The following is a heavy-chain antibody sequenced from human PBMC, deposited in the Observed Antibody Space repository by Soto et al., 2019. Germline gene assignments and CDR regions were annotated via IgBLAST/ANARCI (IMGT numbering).Heavy chain of an antibody. CDR1: GFTFSSYA. CDR2: ISGSGSTI. CDR3: VKVLARGVGVPRFYFDS. Sequence: GGSLRLSCAASGFTFSSYAVSWVRPAPGKGPEWISSISGSGSTIYYADSVKGRFTISRDNSKNTLYLQMSSLRAEDTAVYYCVKVLARGVGVPRFYFDSWGQGALVTVSS. D-gene: IGHD2-2*01. V-gene: IGHV3-23*01. J-gene: IGHJ4*02.